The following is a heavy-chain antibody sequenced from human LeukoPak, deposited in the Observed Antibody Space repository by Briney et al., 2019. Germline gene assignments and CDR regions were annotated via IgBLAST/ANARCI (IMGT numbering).Heavy chain of an antibody. D-gene: IGHD2-2*01. J-gene: IGHJ4*02. V-gene: IGHV4-38-2*01. CDR1: DYSINSGHY. CDR3: ARHASPDIVIVPAATFDY. CDR2: IYHSGRT. Sequence: SETLSLTCAVSDYSINSGHYWGWIRQPPGKGLEWSGSIYHSGRTYYNPSLKSRVTTSVDTSKNQFSLKLTSVTAADTAVYYCARHASPDIVIVPAATFDYWGQGTLVTVSS.